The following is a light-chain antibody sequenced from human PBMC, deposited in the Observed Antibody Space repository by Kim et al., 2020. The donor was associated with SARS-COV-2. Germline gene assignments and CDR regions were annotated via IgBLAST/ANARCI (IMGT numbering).Light chain of an antibody. CDR1: NIGSKN. CDR3: QVWDSSTVV. Sequence: VALGKTARITCGGNNIGSKNVHWYQQKPGQAPVLVIYRDSNRPSGIPERFSGSNSGNTATLTISRARAGDEADYYCQVWDSSTVVFGGGTKLTVL. CDR2: RDS. J-gene: IGLJ2*01. V-gene: IGLV3-9*01.